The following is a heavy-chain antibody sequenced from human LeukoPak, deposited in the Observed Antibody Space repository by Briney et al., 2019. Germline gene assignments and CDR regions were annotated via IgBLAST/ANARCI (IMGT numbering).Heavy chain of an antibody. D-gene: IGHD4-23*01. CDR1: GGSFSGYY. CDR2: INHSGST. V-gene: IGHV4-34*01. J-gene: IGHJ4*02. Sequence: SGTLSLTCAVYGGSFSGYYWSWIRQPPGKGLEWIGEINHSGSTNYNPSLKSRVTISVDTSKNQFSLKLSSVTAADTAVYYCASDYGGRKYWGQGTLVTVSS. CDR3: ASDYGGRKY.